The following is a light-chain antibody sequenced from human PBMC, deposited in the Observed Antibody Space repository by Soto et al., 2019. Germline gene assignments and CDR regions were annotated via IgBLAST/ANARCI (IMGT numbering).Light chain of an antibody. J-gene: IGLJ2*01. CDR3: SSYAGSNIVV. Sequence: QSVLTQPPSASGSPGQSVTISCTGTSSDVGGYNYVSWYQQHPGKAPKLMIYEVSKRPSGVPDRFSGSKSGNTASLTVSGLQAEDEADYYCSSYAGSNIVVFGGGTKVPS. CDR1: SSDVGGYNY. V-gene: IGLV2-8*01. CDR2: EVS.